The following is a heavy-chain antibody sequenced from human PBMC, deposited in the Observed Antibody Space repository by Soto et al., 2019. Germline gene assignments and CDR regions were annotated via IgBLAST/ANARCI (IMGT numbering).Heavy chain of an antibody. V-gene: IGHV4-61*01. J-gene: IGHJ4*02. CDR2: IYYSGST. D-gene: IGHD2-8*01. CDR1: GGSVSSGSYY. CDR3: ARYCTNGVCSFDY. Sequence: SETLSLTCTVSGGSVSSGSYYWSWIRQPPGKGLEWIGYIYYSGSTNYNPSLKSRVTISVDTSKNQFSLKLSSVTAADTAVYYCARYCTNGVCSFDYWGQGTLVTVSS.